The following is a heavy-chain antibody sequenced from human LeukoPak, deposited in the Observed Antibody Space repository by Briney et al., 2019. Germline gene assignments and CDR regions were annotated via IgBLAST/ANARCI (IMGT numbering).Heavy chain of an antibody. CDR3: ARHGGYGDYLTEYFQH. CDR2: IHPGDSDT. V-gene: IGHV5-51*01. D-gene: IGHD4-17*01. Sequence: GESLKISCKGSGYSFTSYWIGWVRQMPGKGLEWMGIIHPGDSDTRYSPSFQGQVTLSADKSINTAYLQWSSLTASDTAMYYCARHGGYGDYLTEYFQHWGQGTLVTVSS. J-gene: IGHJ1*01. CDR1: GYSFTSYW.